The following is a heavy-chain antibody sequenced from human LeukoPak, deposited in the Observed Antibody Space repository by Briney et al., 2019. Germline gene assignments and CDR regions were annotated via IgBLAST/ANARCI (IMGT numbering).Heavy chain of an antibody. CDR3: ARSMVRGVRPNNWFDP. V-gene: IGHV1-3*01. CDR2: INAGNGNT. J-gene: IGHJ5*02. CDR1: GYTFTSYA. Sequence: VSVKVSCKASGYTFTSYAMHWVRQAPGQRLEWMGWINAGNGNTKYSQKFQGRVTITRDTSASTAYMELSSLRSEDTAVYYCARSMVRGVRPNNWFDPWGQGTLVTVSS. D-gene: IGHD3-10*01.